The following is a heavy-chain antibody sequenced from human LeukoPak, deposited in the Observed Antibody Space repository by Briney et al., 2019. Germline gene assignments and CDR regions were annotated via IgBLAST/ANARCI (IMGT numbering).Heavy chain of an antibody. Sequence: GASVKVSCKASGYTFTSYGISWVRQAPGQGLEWMGWINPNSGGTNYAQKFQGRVTMTRDTSISTAYMELSRLRSDDTAVYYCARAPTIFGVVYFDYWGQGTLVTVSS. CDR3: ARAPTIFGVVYFDY. CDR2: INPNSGGT. J-gene: IGHJ4*02. D-gene: IGHD3-3*01. CDR1: GYTFTSYG. V-gene: IGHV1-2*02.